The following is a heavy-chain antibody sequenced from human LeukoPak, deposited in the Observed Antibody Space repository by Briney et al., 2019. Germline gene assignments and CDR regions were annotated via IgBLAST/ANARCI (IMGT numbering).Heavy chain of an antibody. D-gene: IGHD3-3*01. V-gene: IGHV1-18*01. J-gene: IGHJ6*03. CDR1: GYTFTSYG. Sequence: GASVKVSCKASGYTFTSYGISWVRQAPGQGPEWMGWISAYNGNTNYAQKLQGRVTMTTDTSTSTAYMELRSLRSDDTAVYYCARVRFLEWFNYYYYYYYMDVWGKGTTVTVSS. CDR3: ARVRFLEWFNYYYYYYYMDV. CDR2: ISAYNGNT.